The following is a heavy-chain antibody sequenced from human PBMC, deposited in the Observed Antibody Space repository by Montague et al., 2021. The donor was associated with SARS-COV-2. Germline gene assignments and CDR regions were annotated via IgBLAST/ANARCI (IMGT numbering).Heavy chain of an antibody. J-gene: IGHJ6*02. CDR3: AIGQTVLEWMWYGMDV. D-gene: IGHD3-3*01. CDR1: GGSFIPYY. Sequence: SETLSLTCAVSGGSFIPYYWAGMLRYPAKRLLWFVDIDYSGETNYYPPPQSRGSILLVTSSSQFFPYLPSVTAADAAVYHCAIGQTVLEWMWYGMDVWGPGTTVTVSS. CDR2: IDYSGET. V-gene: IGHV4-34*01.